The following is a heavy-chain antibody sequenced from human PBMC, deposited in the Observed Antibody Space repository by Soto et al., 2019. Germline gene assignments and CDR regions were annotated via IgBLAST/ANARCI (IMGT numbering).Heavy chain of an antibody. J-gene: IGHJ6*03. D-gene: IGHD3-3*01. CDR3: ARADYDFWSGYSPYYYYYMDV. Sequence: ASVKVSCKASGYTFTSYDINWVRQATGQGLEWMGWINPNSGNTGYAQKFQGRVTMTRNTSISTAYMELSSLRSEDTAVYYCARADYDFWSGYSPYYYYYMDVWGKGTTVTVSS. CDR2: INPNSGNT. V-gene: IGHV1-8*01. CDR1: GYTFTSYD.